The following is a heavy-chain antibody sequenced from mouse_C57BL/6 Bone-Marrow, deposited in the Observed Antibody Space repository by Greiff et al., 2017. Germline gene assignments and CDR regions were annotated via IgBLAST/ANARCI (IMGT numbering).Heavy chain of an antibody. CDR1: GYTFTSYW. V-gene: IGHV1-50*01. CDR3: ASYYDYAIDY. Sequence: VQLQQPGAELVKPGASVKLSCKASGYTFTSYWMQWVKQRPGQGLEWIGEIDPSDSYTNYNQKFKGKATLTVDTSSSTAYMQLSSLTSEDSAVYYGASYYDYAIDYWGQGTSVTVSS. J-gene: IGHJ4*01. D-gene: IGHD2-1*01. CDR2: IDPSDSYT.